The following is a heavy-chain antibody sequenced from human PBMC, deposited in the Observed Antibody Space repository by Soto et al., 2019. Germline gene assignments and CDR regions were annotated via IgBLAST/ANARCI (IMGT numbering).Heavy chain of an antibody. CDR2: INPNGGST. CDR3: ARDQGGQSGNFIFDH. D-gene: IGHD1-26*01. V-gene: IGHV1-46*01. CDR1: GYTSTSYL. J-gene: IGHJ4*02. Sequence: ASVKVSCKASGYTSTSYLMHWVRQAPGQGLEWMGLINPNGGSTGYAQKFQGRVTMTRDMSTGTVYMDLTGLTSDDTAVYYCARDQGGQSGNFIFDHWGQGALVTVSS.